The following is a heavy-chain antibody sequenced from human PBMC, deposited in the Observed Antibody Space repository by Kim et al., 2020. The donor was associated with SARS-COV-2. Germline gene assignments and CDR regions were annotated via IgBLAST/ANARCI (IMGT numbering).Heavy chain of an antibody. Sequence: TYYADAVKGRFTISRDNSKNTLYLERNSLRAEDTALYYCAKWASASWLTDYWGQGTLVTVSS. J-gene: IGHJ4*02. D-gene: IGHD2-2*01. CDR2: T. CDR3: AKWASASWLTDY. V-gene: IGHV3-23*01.